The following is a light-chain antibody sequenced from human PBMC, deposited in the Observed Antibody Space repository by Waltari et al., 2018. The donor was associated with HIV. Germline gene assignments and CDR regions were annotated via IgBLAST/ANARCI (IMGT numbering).Light chain of an antibody. V-gene: IGLV1-44*01. Sequence: QSVLTQPPSASGTPGQRVTISCSGSSSNIGSKPVNWYQQLPGTAPKLLIYRNNQRPSGVPDRFSGSKSGTSASLAISGLQSEDEADYYCATWDDSLNGDVVFGGGTKLTVL. CDR2: RNN. J-gene: IGLJ2*01. CDR3: ATWDDSLNGDVV. CDR1: SSNIGSKP.